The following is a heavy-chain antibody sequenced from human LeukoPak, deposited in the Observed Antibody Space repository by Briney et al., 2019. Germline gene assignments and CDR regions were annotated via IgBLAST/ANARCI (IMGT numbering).Heavy chain of an antibody. V-gene: IGHV3-13*04. Sequence: GGSLRLSCAASGFTFSNYDMYWVRQATGKGLEWVSRIGTAGDTYYPGSVKGRFTISRENAKNSLYLQMDSLRAGDTAVYYCARDAGSREFDYWGQGTLVTVSS. CDR1: GFTFSNYD. CDR2: IGTAGDT. CDR3: ARDAGSREFDY. J-gene: IGHJ4*02. D-gene: IGHD1-26*01.